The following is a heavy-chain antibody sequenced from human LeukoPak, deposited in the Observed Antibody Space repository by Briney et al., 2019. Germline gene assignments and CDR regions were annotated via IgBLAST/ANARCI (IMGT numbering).Heavy chain of an antibody. CDR2: IKQDGSEK. V-gene: IGHV3-7*03. Sequence: GSLRLSCAASGFTFSSDGMSGVRQARGKGLGWGGNIKQDGSEKYYVASAKGRFTISRDNAKNSLYLQMNSLRAEDTAVYYWARRRRKIAAAGTEDYFDYWGQGTLVTVSS. J-gene: IGHJ4*02. CDR3: ARRRRKIAAAGTEDYFDY. CDR1: GFTFSSDG. D-gene: IGHD6-13*01.